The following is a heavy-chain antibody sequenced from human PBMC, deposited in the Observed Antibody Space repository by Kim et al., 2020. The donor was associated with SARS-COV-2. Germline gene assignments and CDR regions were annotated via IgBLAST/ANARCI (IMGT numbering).Heavy chain of an antibody. CDR3: AKAQIRWQFDY. CDR2: INAGGVGT. J-gene: IGHJ4*02. Sequence: GGSLRLSCAASGFTFTSYAMSWVRRAPGKGLEWVSGINAGGVGTYYAASVQGRFTISRDNSKNTVYLQMNSLRAEDTAIYYCAKAQIRWQFDYWGQGTL. CDR1: GFTFTSYA. V-gene: IGHV3-23*01.